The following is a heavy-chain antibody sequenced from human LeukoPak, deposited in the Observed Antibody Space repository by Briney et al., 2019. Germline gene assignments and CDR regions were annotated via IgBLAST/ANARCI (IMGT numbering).Heavy chain of an antibody. Sequence: PSETLSLTCSVSGVSVGSHFWSWVRQPAGKALEWIGRVSASGTTSSNPSLNSWVTMSLDTSKNQFSLKLTSVTAADTAVYFCARAYCGGECTAGGAFDIWGQGTMVTVSS. CDR1: GVSVGSHF. J-gene: IGHJ3*02. D-gene: IGHD2-21*01. CDR3: ARAYCGGECTAGGAFDI. V-gene: IGHV4-4*07. CDR2: VSASGTT.